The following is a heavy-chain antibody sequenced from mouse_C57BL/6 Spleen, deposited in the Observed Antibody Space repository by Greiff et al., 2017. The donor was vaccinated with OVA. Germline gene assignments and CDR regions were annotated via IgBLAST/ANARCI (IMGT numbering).Heavy chain of an antibody. V-gene: IGHV1-55*01. J-gene: IGHJ2*01. CDR2: IYPGSGST. D-gene: IGHD3-2*02. CDR3: SRAQAYYFDD. CDR1: GYTFTSYW. Sequence: QVQLQQPGAELVKPGASVKMSCKASGYTFTSYWITWVKQRPGQGLEWIGDIYPGSGSTNYNEKFKSKATLTVDTSSSTAYMQLRSLTSEDSAVYYWSRAQAYYFDDWGQGTTLTVSS.